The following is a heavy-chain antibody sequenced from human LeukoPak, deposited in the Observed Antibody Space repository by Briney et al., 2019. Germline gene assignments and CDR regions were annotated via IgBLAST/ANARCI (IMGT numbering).Heavy chain of an antibody. CDR1: GFTFSSYW. D-gene: IGHD6-19*01. Sequence: GGSLRLSCAASGFTFSSYWMHWVRQPPGKGLVWVSRINSDGSSTRYEDSVKGRFTISRDNAKNTLYLQMNSLRAEDTAVYYCARNPLYSSGWYSDYGGQGTLVTVSS. CDR3: ARNPLYSSGWYSDY. CDR2: INSDGSST. J-gene: IGHJ4*02. V-gene: IGHV3-74*01.